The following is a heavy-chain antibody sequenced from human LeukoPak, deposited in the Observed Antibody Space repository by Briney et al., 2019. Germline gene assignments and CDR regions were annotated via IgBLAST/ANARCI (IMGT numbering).Heavy chain of an antibody. V-gene: IGHV4-31*03. CDR3: ARDPGRGSSWYAEDYGMDV. CDR2: IYYSGST. CDR1: GGSISSGGYY. J-gene: IGHJ6*02. D-gene: IGHD6-13*01. Sequence: PSETLSLTCTVSGGSISSGGYYWSWIRQHPGKGLEWIGYIYYSGSTYYNPSLKSRVTISVDTSKNQFSLKLSSVTAADTAVYYCARDPGRGSSWYAEDYGMDVRGQGTTVTVSS.